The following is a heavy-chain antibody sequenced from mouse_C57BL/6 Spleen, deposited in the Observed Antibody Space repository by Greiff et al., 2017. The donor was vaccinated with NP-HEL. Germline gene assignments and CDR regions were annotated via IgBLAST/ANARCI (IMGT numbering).Heavy chain of an antibody. J-gene: IGHJ4*01. V-gene: IGHV5-4*03. D-gene: IGHD1-1*01. CDR2: ISDGGSYT. CDR1: GFTFSSYA. Sequence: EVKLVESGGGLVKPGGSLKLSCAASGFTFSSYAMSWVRQTPEKRLEWVATISDGGSYTYYPDNVKGRFTISRDNAKNNLYLQMSHLKSEDTAMYYCARGEGTTVVALYAMDYWGQGTSVTVSS. CDR3: ARGEGTTVVALYAMDY.